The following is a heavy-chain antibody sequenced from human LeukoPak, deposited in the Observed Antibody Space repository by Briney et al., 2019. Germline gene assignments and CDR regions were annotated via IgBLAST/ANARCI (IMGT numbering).Heavy chain of an antibody. CDR3: AKDRFSYASGNTEY. CDR1: GFTFSNYA. J-gene: IGHJ4*02. D-gene: IGHD3-10*01. CDR2: ITDSGSIT. Sequence: GGSLRLSCAASGFTFSNYAMRWVRQAPGKGLEWVSAITDSGSITHYADSVKGRFPISRDNSKNTLYLQMNRPGPEDTAVYYCAKDRFSYASGNTEYWGQGTLVTVSS. V-gene: IGHV3-23*01.